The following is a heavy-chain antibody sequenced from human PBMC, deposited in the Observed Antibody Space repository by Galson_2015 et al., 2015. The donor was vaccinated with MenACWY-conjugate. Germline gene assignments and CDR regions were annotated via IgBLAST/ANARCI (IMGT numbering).Heavy chain of an antibody. D-gene: IGHD2/OR15-2a*01. V-gene: IGHV4-61*08. Sequence: ETLSLTCPVSGGSASSRGYYWTWIRQPPGKGLEWIGLIYDSGTTKYNPSLKGRVTISLDTSKNQVSLKLSSVTAADTAVYYCAREFSYWGQGTLVTVSS. CDR1: GGSASSRGYY. J-gene: IGHJ4*02. CDR3: AREFSY. CDR2: IYDSGTT.